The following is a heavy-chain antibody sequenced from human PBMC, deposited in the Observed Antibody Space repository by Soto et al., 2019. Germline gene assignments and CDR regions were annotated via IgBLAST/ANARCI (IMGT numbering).Heavy chain of an antibody. CDR3: VRATYFSDSSGYTRCFDY. Sequence: AASVKVSCKGAGYTFSNYYMHWVRQAPGQGLEWMGIINPSGDSTSYAQEFQGRVTMTRETSTSTLYMELSSLRSEDTAVYYCVRATYFSDSSGYTRCFDYWGQGTLVTVSS. J-gene: IGHJ4*02. CDR2: INPSGDST. CDR1: GYTFSNYY. V-gene: IGHV1-46*03. D-gene: IGHD3-22*01.